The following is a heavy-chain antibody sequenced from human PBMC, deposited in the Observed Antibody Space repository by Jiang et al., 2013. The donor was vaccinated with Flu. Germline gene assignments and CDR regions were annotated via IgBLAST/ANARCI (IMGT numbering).Heavy chain of an antibody. D-gene: IGHD2/OR15-2a*01. CDR3: ARFPKLLHGYYYYGMDV. Sequence: GAEVKKPGASVKVSCKASGYSFTGHAVHWVRQAPGQRLEWMGWIQIGNGEAHYSQKFQDRLTITRGTSASTAYMELSSLGSEDTAVYYCARFPKLLHGYYYYGMDVWGQGTTVTVSS. CDR1: GYSFTGHA. J-gene: IGHJ6*02. V-gene: IGHV1-3*04. CDR2: IQIGNGEA.